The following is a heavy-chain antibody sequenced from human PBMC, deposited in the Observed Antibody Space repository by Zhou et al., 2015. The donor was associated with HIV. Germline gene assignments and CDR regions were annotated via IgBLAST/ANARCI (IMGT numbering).Heavy chain of an antibody. CDR1: GGTFSSYA. Sequence: QVQLVQSGAEVKKPGSSVKVSCKASGGTFSSYAISWVRQAPGQGLEWMGGIIPIFGTANYAQKFQGRVTITADESTSTAYMELSSLRSEDTAVYYCARGGGGYSYGSAEYFQHWGQGTLVTVSS. J-gene: IGHJ1*01. CDR3: ARGGGGYSYGSAEYFQH. V-gene: IGHV1-69*12. D-gene: IGHD5-18*01. CDR2: IIPIFGTA.